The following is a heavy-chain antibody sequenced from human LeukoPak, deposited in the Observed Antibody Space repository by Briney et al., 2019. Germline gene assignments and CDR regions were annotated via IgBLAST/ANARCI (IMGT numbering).Heavy chain of an antibody. V-gene: IGHV4-38-2*01. CDR2: IYYSGST. CDR1: GYSISSGYY. J-gene: IGHJ6*03. Sequence: PSETLSLTCAVSGYSISSGYYWGWIRQPPGKGLEWIGYIYYSGSTNYNPSLKSRVTISVDTSKNQFSLKLSSVTAADTAVYYCASTYYYDSSDLTNYYYYYYMDVWGKGTTVTVSS. D-gene: IGHD3-22*01. CDR3: ASTYYYDSSDLTNYYYYYYMDV.